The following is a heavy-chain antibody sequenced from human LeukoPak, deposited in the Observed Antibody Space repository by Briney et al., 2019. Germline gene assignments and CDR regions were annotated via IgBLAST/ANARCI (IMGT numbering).Heavy chain of an antibody. J-gene: IGHJ4*02. D-gene: IGHD3-10*01. CDR1: GFTFSSYG. CDR2: IWYDGSNK. CDR3: ARTQGRFYGSGSYEGFDY. V-gene: IGHV3-33*01. Sequence: GRSLRLSCAAYGFTFSSYGMHWVRQAPGKGLEWVAVIWYDGSNKYYADSVKGRFTISRDNSKNTLYLQMDSPRAEDTAVYYCARTQGRFYGSGSYEGFDYWGQGTLVTVSS.